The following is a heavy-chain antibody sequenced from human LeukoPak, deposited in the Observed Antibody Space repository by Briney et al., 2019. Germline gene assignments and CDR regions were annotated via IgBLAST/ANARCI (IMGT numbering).Heavy chain of an antibody. J-gene: IGHJ4*02. Sequence: ASVKVSCKASGYTFTGYYMHWVRQAPGQGPEWMGWINPNSGGTNYAQRFQGRVTMTRDTSISTAYMELSRLRSDDTAVYSCARPGTLGYSGNYYYFDYWGQGTLVTVSS. D-gene: IGHD1-26*01. CDR2: INPNSGGT. CDR3: ARPGTLGYSGNYYYFDY. CDR1: GYTFTGYY. V-gene: IGHV1-2*02.